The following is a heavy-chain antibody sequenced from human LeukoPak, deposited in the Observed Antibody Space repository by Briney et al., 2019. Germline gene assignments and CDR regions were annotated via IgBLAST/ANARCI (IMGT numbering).Heavy chain of an antibody. V-gene: IGHV1-69*13. D-gene: IGHD6-13*01. CDR1: GYTFTSYG. CDR3: ARVQYSSSWYDFDY. Sequence: GASVKVSCKASGYTFTSYGISWVRQAPGQGLEWMGGIIPIFGTANYAQKFQGRVTITADESTSTAYMELSSLRSEDTAVYYCARVQYSSSWYDFDYWGQGTLVTVSS. J-gene: IGHJ4*02. CDR2: IIPIFGTA.